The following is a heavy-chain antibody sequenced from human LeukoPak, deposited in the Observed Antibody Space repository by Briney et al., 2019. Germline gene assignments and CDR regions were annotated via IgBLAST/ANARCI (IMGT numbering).Heavy chain of an antibody. V-gene: IGHV4-59*01. CDR1: GGSIISYY. Sequence: SETLSLTCTVSGGSIISYYWSWIRQPPGKGLEWIGYIYYSGSTNYNPSLKSRVSISVDTSKNQFSLQLSSVTAADTAVYYCARARDYYESSGYSYWGQGTLVTASS. J-gene: IGHJ4*02. D-gene: IGHD3-22*01. CDR3: ARARDYYESSGYSY. CDR2: IYYSGST.